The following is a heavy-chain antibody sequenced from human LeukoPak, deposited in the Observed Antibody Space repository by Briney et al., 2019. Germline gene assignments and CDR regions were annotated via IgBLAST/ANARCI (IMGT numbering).Heavy chain of an antibody. V-gene: IGHV3-23*01. Sequence: PGGSLRLSCAASGFTFSSYEMNWVRQATGKGLEWVSAIIASGGSTYYADSVKGRFTISRDNSKNTLYLQVNSLRAEDTAVYYCAKRDSSGWFYFDYWGQGTLVTVSS. CDR1: GFTFSSYE. CDR2: IIASGGST. D-gene: IGHD6-19*01. CDR3: AKRDSSGWFYFDY. J-gene: IGHJ4*02.